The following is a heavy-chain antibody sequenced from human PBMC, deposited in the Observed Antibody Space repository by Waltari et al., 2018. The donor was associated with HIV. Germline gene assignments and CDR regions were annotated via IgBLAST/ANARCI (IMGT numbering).Heavy chain of an antibody. CDR2: IYYSGTA. CDR3: ARLRFHSLYYFDS. J-gene: IGHJ4*02. D-gene: IGHD3-16*01. Sequence: QLHLQESGPGLVKPSETLSLTCSVSGASISSSSYYWAWIRQPPGKGLEWIGAIYYSGTAYYNPSVKSRVSASLDASKNELSLKLTSVTATDTALYYWARLRFHSLYYFDSWGPGILVTVSS. V-gene: IGHV4-39*01. CDR1: GASISSSSYY.